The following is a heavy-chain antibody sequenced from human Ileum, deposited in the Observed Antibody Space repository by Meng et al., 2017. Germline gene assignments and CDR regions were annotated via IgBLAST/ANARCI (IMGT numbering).Heavy chain of an antibody. V-gene: IGHV1-8*01. Sequence: ASVKVSCKASGYTFTSYDINWVRQSTGQGLEWMGWMNPNSGKTEYVQKFQGRVTMTRNTSIGTAYLELSSLRREDTAVYYCARVRDNEFDLWGQGTLVTVSS. J-gene: IGHJ4*02. D-gene: IGHD2-21*01. CDR1: GYTFTSYD. CDR2: MNPNSGKT. CDR3: ARVRDNEFDL.